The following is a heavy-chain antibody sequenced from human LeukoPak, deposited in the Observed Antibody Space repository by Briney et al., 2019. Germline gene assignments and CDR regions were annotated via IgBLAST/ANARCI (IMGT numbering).Heavy chain of an antibody. CDR1: GFTFSSYA. D-gene: IGHD2-15*01. V-gene: IGHV3-30-3*01. CDR3: AKGGLYCSGGSCHFDY. J-gene: IGHJ4*02. Sequence: PGRSLRLSCAASGFTFSSYAMHWVRQAPGKGLEWVAVISYDGSNKYYADSVKGRFTISRDNSKNTLYLQMNSLRAEDTAVYYCAKGGLYCSGGSCHFDYWGQGTLVTVSS. CDR2: ISYDGSNK.